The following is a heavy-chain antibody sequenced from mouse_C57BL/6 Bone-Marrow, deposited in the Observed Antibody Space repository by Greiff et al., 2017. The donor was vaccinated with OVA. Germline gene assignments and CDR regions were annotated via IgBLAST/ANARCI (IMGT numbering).Heavy chain of an antibody. V-gene: IGHV1-82*01. Sequence: QVQLQQSGPELVKPGASVKISCKASGYAFSSSWMNWVKQRPGKGLVWIGRIYPGDGDTNYNGKFKGKATLTADKSSSTAYTHVSSVTSEDAAVYFCALTERAAYWGQGTLVTVSA. D-gene: IGHD4-1*01. CDR1: GYAFSSSW. CDR2: IYPGDGDT. J-gene: IGHJ3*01. CDR3: ALTERAAY.